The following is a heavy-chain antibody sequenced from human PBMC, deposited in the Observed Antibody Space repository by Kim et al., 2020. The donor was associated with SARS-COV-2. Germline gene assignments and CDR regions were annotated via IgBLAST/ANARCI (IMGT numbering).Heavy chain of an antibody. CDR2: VWNHGNNK. D-gene: IGHD4-17*01. J-gene: IGHJ4*02. CDR3: VRDAHGLH. V-gene: IGHV3-33*01. CDR1: GFTFSNDG. Sequence: GESLRLSCVASGFTFSNDGMHWVRQAPGRGLEWVAVVWNHGNNKYYAESVEGRFTISRDNSKNTLYLQMNSLRVEDTAVYYCVRDAHGLHWGQGTLVTVSS.